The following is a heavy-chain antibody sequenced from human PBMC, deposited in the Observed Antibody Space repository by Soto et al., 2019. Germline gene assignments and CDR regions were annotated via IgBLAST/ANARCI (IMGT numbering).Heavy chain of an antibody. CDR2: ISSSSSYI. D-gene: IGHD2-2*01. V-gene: IGHV3-21*01. Sequence: PGGSLRLSCAASGFTFSSYSMNWVRQAPGKGLEWVSSISSSSSYIYYADSVKGRFTISRDNAKNSLYLQMNSLRAEDTAVYYCASGTEYQRIYYYYYMDVWGKGTTVTVSS. J-gene: IGHJ6*03. CDR3: ASGTEYQRIYYYYYMDV. CDR1: GFTFSSYS.